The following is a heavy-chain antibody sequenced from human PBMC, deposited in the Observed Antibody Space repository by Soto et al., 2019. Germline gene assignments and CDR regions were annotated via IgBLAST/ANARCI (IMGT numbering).Heavy chain of an antibody. CDR3: ARGSGYCSSTSCQGVGAFDI. Sequence: GGSLRLSCAASGFTFSSYDMHWVRQATGKGLEWLSAIGTAGDPYYPGSVKGRFTISRENAKNSLYLQMNSLRAGDTAVYYCARGSGYCSSTSCQGVGAFDIWGQGTMVTVSS. J-gene: IGHJ3*02. CDR1: GFTFSSYD. D-gene: IGHD2-2*01. V-gene: IGHV3-13*05. CDR2: IGTAGDP.